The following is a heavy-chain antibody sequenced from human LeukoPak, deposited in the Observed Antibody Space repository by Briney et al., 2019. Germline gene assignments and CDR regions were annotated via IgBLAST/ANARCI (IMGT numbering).Heavy chain of an antibody. V-gene: IGHV3-13*04. CDR1: GFTFSNYD. CDR3: ARGDILTDYSFDP. Sequence: GGSLRLSCAASGFTFSNYDMHWVRQATGKGLEWVSGIGTSGDTYYPASVKGRFTISRENAKNYLYLQMNSLRAGDTAVYYCARGDILTDYSFDPWGQGTLVIVSS. J-gene: IGHJ5*02. D-gene: IGHD3-9*01. CDR2: IGTSGDT.